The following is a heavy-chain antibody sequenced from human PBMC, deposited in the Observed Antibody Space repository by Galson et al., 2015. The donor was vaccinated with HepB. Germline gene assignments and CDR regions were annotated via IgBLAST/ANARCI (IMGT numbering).Heavy chain of an antibody. CDR1: GYTLTELS. J-gene: IGHJ4*02. CDR3: ATSYTVTPPLFDY. D-gene: IGHD4-17*01. V-gene: IGHV1-24*01. Sequence: SVKVSCKVSGYTLTELSMHWVRQAPGKGLEWMGGFDPEDGETIYAQKFQGRVTMTEDTSTDTAYMELSSLRSEDTAVYYCATSYTVTPPLFDYWGQGTLVTVSS. CDR2: FDPEDGET.